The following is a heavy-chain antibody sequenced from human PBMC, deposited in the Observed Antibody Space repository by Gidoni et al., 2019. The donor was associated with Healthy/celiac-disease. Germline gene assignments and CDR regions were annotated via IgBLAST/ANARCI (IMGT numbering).Heavy chain of an antibody. CDR3: AKERYYDSSGYPYFDY. CDR1: GFTFSSYA. V-gene: IGHV3-23*01. D-gene: IGHD3-22*01. Sequence: EVQLLESGGGLVQPGGSLRLSCAASGFTFSSYAMRWVRQAPGKGLEWVSAISGSGGSTYYADSVKGRFTISRDNSKNTLYLQMNSLRAEDTAVYYCAKERYYDSSGYPYFDYWGQGTLVTVSS. CDR2: ISGSGGST. J-gene: IGHJ4*02.